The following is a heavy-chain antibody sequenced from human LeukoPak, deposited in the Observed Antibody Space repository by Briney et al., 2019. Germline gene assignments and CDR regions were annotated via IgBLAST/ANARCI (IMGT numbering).Heavy chain of an antibody. J-gene: IGHJ5*02. Sequence: SETLSLTCTASGGSISSSSYYWGWIRQPPGKGLGWIGTIYYSGSTYYNPSLKSRPTISVDTSNNQFSLKLSSVTAADTAVYYCAGIWSGYPNWFDPWGQGTLVTVSS. CDR3: AGIWSGYPNWFDP. V-gene: IGHV4-39*01. CDR2: IYYSGST. D-gene: IGHD3-3*01. CDR1: GGSISSSSYY.